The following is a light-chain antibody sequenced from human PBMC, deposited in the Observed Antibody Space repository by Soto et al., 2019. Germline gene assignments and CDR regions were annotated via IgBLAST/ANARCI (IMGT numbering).Light chain of an antibody. J-gene: IGLJ1*01. Sequence: QSALAQPASVSGSPGQSVTISCTGTSXDVGGYNFVSWYQQHPGKAPKLIIYEVRNRPSGVSNRFSASKSGNTASLTISGLQAEDEAEYYCSSYASLYTRVFGTGTKVTVL. CDR3: SSYASLYTRV. CDR2: EVR. CDR1: SXDVGGYNF. V-gene: IGLV2-14*01.